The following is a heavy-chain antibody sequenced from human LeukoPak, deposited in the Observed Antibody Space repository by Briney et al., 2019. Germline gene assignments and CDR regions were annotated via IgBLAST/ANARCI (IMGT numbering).Heavy chain of an antibody. D-gene: IGHD6-19*01. Sequence: PGGSLRLSCAASGFTFSSYVMTWVRQAPGKGLEWVSSISVGGGTTYYADSVKGRFTVSRDNSKNTLYLQMNSLRAEDTAVYYCAKGSGSGWYGWFDPWGQGTLVTVSS. CDR1: GFTFSSYV. CDR3: AKGSGSGWYGWFDP. CDR2: ISVGGGTT. J-gene: IGHJ5*02. V-gene: IGHV3-23*01.